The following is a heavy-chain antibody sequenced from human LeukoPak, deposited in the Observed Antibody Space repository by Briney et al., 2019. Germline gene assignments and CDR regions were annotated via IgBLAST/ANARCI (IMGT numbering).Heavy chain of an antibody. D-gene: IGHD3-10*01. J-gene: IGHJ4*02. Sequence: SETLSLTCTVSGASISSGSYYWSWIRQPAGKELEWIGRIYTSGSTNYNPSLKSRVTISVDTSKNQFSLKLSSVTAADTAVYYCARQRLQSGVDYWGQGTLVTVSS. V-gene: IGHV4-61*02. CDR3: ARQRLQSGVDY. CDR2: IYTSGST. CDR1: GASISSGSYY.